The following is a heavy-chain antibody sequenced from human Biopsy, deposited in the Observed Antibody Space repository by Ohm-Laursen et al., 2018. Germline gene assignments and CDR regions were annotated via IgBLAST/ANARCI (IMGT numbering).Heavy chain of an antibody. Sequence: PGTLSLTCTVSGGFISTYYWNWIRQPAGKALEWIGRIYNTGSTNYNPSLQSRVTMSVDTSKNQFSLKMSSVTAADTAVYYCARMDCSGGSCHYYSYGMDVWGQGTTVTVSS. CDR1: GGFISTYY. D-gene: IGHD2-15*01. V-gene: IGHV4-4*07. CDR3: ARMDCSGGSCHYYSYGMDV. CDR2: IYNTGST. J-gene: IGHJ6*02.